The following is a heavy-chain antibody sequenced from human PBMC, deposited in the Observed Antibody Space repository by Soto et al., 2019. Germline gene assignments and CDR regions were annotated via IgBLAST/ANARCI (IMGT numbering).Heavy chain of an antibody. CDR3: GKGSELARQELDH. J-gene: IGHJ4*02. CDR2: ISSDGGDK. D-gene: IGHD1-26*01. CDR1: GFTFSNFG. Sequence: GGSLRLSCAASGFTFSNFGMHWVRQAPGKGLEWVAVISSDGGDKYYSHSVKDRFTISRDNSKNTLFLQMNSLRVEETAVYYWGKGSELARQELDHWGQXILVTVSP. V-gene: IGHV3-30*18.